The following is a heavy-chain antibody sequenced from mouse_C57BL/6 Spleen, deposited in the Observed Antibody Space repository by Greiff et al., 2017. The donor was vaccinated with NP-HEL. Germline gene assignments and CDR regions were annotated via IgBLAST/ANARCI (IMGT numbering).Heavy chain of an antibody. Sequence: EVKLVESGGGLVKPGGSLKLSCAASGFTFSDYGMHWVRQAPEKGLEWVAYISSGSSTIYYTDTVKGRFTISRDNAKNTLFLQMTSLRSEDTAMYYCARQARKGYFDVWGTGTTVTVSS. J-gene: IGHJ1*03. CDR1: GFTFSDYG. D-gene: IGHD3-2*02. V-gene: IGHV5-17*01. CDR3: ARQARKGYFDV. CDR2: ISSGSSTI.